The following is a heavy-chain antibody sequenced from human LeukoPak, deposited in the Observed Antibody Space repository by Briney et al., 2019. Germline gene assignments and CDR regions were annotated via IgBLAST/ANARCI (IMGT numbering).Heavy chain of an antibody. CDR1: GFTVTTNY. CDR3: AMGSGYLFDY. J-gene: IGHJ4*02. D-gene: IGHD3-3*01. CDR2: IYSGGTT. V-gene: IGHV3-53*01. Sequence: GGSLRLSCAASGFTVTTNYMNWVRQAPGKGLECVAVIYSGGTTYYADSVKGRFTISRDNSKDTLYLQMNTLRAEDTAVYYCAMGSGYLFDYWGQGTLVTVSS.